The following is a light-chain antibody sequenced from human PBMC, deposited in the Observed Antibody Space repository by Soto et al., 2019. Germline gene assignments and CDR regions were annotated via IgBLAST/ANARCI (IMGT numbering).Light chain of an antibody. V-gene: IGLV1-51*01. CDR1: STNIGSNY. CDR2: DQN. J-gene: IGLJ3*02. Sequence: QSVLTQPPSVSAAAGQKVIISCSGSSTNIGSNYVSWYQQLPGTAPKLLIYDQNERPSGIPDRFSASKSGTSATLGITGLQTGDEAHYYCGAWDHSLNVGVFGGGIKLTVL. CDR3: GAWDHSLNVGV.